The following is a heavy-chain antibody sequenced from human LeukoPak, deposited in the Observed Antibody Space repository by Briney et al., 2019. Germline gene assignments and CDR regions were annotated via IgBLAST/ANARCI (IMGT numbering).Heavy chain of an antibody. V-gene: IGHV1-8*01. J-gene: IGHJ6*02. D-gene: IGHD1-26*01. CDR2: MNPNSGNT. Sequence: ASVTVSCKASGYTFTSYDINWVRQATGQGLEWMGWMNPNSGNTGYAQKFQGRVTMTRNTSISTAYMELSSLRSEDTAVYYCARLSGSYYYYGMDVWGQGTTVTVSS. CDR1: GYTFTSYD. CDR3: ARLSGSYYYYGMDV.